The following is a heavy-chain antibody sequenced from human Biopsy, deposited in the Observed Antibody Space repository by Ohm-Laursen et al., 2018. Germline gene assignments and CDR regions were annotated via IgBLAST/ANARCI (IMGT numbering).Heavy chain of an antibody. D-gene: IGHD2-2*01. V-gene: IGHV4-61*01. J-gene: IGHJ6*02. CDR2: VYYSGTT. CDR3: ARDVKRYCSGTSCYSGYFGMDV. CDR1: GGSVSDSFHF. Sequence: SDTLSLTCTVSGGSVSDSFHFWSWIRQPPGKGLEWIGDVYYSGTTNYNPSLKSRLTISVGTSKNQFSLNLNSVTAADTAVYFCARDVKRYCSGTSCYSGYFGMDVWGQGTTVTVSS.